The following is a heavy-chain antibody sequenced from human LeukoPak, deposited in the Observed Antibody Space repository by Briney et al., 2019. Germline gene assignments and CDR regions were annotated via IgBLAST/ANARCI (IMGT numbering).Heavy chain of an antibody. V-gene: IGHV1-2*02. J-gene: IGHJ4*02. CDR1: GYTFTGYY. D-gene: IGHD2-15*01. CDR3: ASTMYCSGGSCYLMAFDY. Sequence: ASVKVSCKASGYTFTGYYMHWVRQAPGQGLEWMGWINPNSGGTNYAQKFQGRVTMTRDTSISTAYMELSRLRSDDTAVYYCASTMYCSGGSCYLMAFDYWGQGTLVTVSS. CDR2: INPNSGGT.